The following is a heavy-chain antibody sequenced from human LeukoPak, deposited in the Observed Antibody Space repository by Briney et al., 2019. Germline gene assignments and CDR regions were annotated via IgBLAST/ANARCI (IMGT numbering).Heavy chain of an antibody. J-gene: IGHJ6*04. V-gene: IGHV1-69*01. CDR2: IIPIFGTA. CDR3: ASYVGYSGWVGDYYYGMDV. D-gene: IGHD5-12*01. Sequence: SVKVSCKASGGTFSSYAISWVRQAPGQGLEWMGGIIPIFGTANYAQKFQGRVTITADESTSTAYMELSSLRSGDTAVYYCASYVGYSGWVGDYYYGMDVWGKGTTVTVSS. CDR1: GGTFSSYA.